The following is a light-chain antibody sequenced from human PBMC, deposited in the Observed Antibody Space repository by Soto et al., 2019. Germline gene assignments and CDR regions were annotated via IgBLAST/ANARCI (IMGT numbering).Light chain of an antibody. CDR3: SSYTTSSTHVV. Sequence: QSALTQPASVSGSPGQSITISCTGTSSDVGSYNYVSWYQQYPGKAPKLMIYDVSNRPSGVSYRFSGSKSGNTASLTISGLQAEDEADYYGSSYTTSSTHVVFGGGIKVTVL. CDR2: DVS. CDR1: SSDVGSYNY. J-gene: IGLJ2*01. V-gene: IGLV2-14*01.